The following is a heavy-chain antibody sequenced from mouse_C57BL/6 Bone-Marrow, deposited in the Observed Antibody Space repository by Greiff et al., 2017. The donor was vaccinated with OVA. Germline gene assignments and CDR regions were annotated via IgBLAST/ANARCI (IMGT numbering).Heavy chain of an antibody. CDR3: ARDRITTVVAKEYYYAMDY. CDR1: GFTFSSYA. D-gene: IGHD1-1*01. V-gene: IGHV5-4*01. CDR2: ISDGGSYT. J-gene: IGHJ4*01. Sequence: DVKLVESGGGLVKPGGSLKLSCAASGFTFSSYAMSWVRQTPEKRLEWVATISDGGSYTYYPDNVKGRFTISRDNAKNNLYLQMSHLKSEDTAMYYCARDRITTVVAKEYYYAMDYWGQGTSVTVSS.